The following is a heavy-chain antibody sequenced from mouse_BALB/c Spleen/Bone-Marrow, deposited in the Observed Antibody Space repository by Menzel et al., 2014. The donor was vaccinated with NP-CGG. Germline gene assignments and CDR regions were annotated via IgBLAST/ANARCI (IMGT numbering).Heavy chain of an antibody. CDR2: ISTYYGDA. V-gene: IGHV1S137*01. CDR3: ARDAMDY. J-gene: IGHJ4*01. Sequence: QVQLQQPGAELVRPGVSVKISCKGSGYTFTGYAMHWVKQSHAKSLEWIGVISTYYGDASYNQKFKGKATMTVDKSSSTAYMELARLTSEDSAIYYCARDAMDYWGQGTSVTVSS. CDR1: GYTFTGYA.